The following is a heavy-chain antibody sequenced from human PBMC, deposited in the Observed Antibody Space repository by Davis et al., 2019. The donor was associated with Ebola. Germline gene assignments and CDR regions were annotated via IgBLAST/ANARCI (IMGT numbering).Heavy chain of an antibody. CDR1: GFSITSGYF. CDR3: VRHITTSRFYFDY. CDR2: LFHSGST. D-gene: IGHD2-21*01. V-gene: IGHV4-38-2*02. Sequence: MPSETLSLTCTVPGFSITSGYFWGWIRQSPGKGLEWLGSLFHSGSTYYNPSLRSRITESVDASTNQFSLRLTSVTAADTAVYYCVRHITTSRFYFDYWGQGALVTVSS. J-gene: IGHJ4*02.